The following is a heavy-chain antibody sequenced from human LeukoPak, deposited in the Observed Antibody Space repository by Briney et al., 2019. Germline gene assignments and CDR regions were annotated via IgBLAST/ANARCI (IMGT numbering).Heavy chain of an antibody. J-gene: IGHJ4*02. V-gene: IGHV3-23*01. Sequence: GGSLRLSCAASGFTFSSYAMSWVRQAPGKGLEWVSFITTSGGSTSYADSVEGRFTISRDNPRNTLYMQMNSLRDEDTAVYYCARDEDCSGGSCFGTAIDYWGQGTLVTVSS. CDR2: ITTSGGST. CDR3: ARDEDCSGGSCFGTAIDY. CDR1: GFTFSSYA. D-gene: IGHD2-15*01.